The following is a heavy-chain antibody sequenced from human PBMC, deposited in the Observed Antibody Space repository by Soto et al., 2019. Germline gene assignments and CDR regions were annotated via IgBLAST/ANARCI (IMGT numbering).Heavy chain of an antibody. CDR1: RFTFSYYA. J-gene: IGHJ3*02. CDR2: ILSDGSKQ. D-gene: IGHD2-15*01. CDR3: VRTIAMVVDAMSNAFDI. V-gene: IGHV3-30*04. Sequence: PGGSLRLSCAASRFTFSYYAMHWIRQAPGKGLEWMAVILSDGSKQYYAESVKGRFTISRDNSKSTLYLQMNSLRVEDTAVYYCVRTIAMVVDAMSNAFDIWGQGTMVTVSS.